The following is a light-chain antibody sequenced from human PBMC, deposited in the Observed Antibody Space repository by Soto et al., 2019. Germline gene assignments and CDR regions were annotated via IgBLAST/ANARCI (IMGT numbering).Light chain of an antibody. CDR2: KAS. V-gene: IGKV1-5*03. Sequence: DIQMTQSPSTLSASVGDRVTITCRASQSVSTWLAWYQLKPGKAPKLLIYKASSLESGVPSRFSGSGSGTEFTLTISSLQPDDFAAYYCQQYNSYSRTFGQGTKLEIK. J-gene: IGKJ1*01. CDR3: QQYNSYSRT. CDR1: QSVSTW.